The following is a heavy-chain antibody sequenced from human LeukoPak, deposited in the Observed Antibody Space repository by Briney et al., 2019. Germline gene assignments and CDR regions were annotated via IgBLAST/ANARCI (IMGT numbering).Heavy chain of an antibody. CDR3: ARNDVATYYFDY. CDR2: ISYDGSNK. CDR1: GFTFSSYA. J-gene: IGHJ4*02. D-gene: IGHD5-12*01. Sequence: PGGSLRLSCAASGFTFSSYAMHWVRQAPGKGLEWVAVISYDGSNKYYADSAKGRFTISRDNSKNTLYLQMNSLRAEDTAVYYCARNDVATYYFDYWGQGTLVPVSS. V-gene: IGHV3-30-3*01.